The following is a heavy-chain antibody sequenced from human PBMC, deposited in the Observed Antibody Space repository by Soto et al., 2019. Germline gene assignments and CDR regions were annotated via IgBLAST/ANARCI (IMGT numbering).Heavy chain of an antibody. V-gene: IGHV1-69*13. D-gene: IGHD3-3*01. J-gene: IGHJ6*02. CDR1: GGIFSNFV. Sequence: SVKVSCKASGGIFSNFVITWVRQAPGHGLEWMGQIIPVFGTANYAQKFQGRVTITADESTSTAYMELSSLRSEDTAVYYCARDRITIFGVVITQYYYYGMDVWGQGTTVTVSS. CDR3: ARDRITIFGVVITQYYYYGMDV. CDR2: IIPVFGTA.